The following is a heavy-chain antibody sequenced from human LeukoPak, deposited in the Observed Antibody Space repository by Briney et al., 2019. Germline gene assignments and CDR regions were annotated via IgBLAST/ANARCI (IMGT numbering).Heavy chain of an antibody. D-gene: IGHD3-3*01. Sequence: ASVKVSCKASGGTFSSYAISWVRQAPGQGLEWMGWINPNSGGTNYAQKFQGRVTMTRDTSISTAYMELSRLRSDDTAVYYCARDSSSFWSGYSNFDYWGQGTLVTVSS. CDR3: ARDSSSFWSGYSNFDY. CDR2: INPNSGGT. J-gene: IGHJ4*02. CDR1: GGTFSSYA. V-gene: IGHV1-2*02.